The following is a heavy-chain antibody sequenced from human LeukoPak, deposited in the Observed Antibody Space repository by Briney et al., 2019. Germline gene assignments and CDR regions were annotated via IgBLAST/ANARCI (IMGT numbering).Heavy chain of an antibody. CDR2: ISYDGSKK. J-gene: IGHJ3*02. Sequence: GRSLRLSCAASGFTFSSYAMHWVRQTPGKGLEWVAVISYDGSKKYYADSVKGRFTISRDNSKNTLYLQMNSLRAEDTAVYYCARDGPYYYDSSGYSYAFDIWGQGTMVTVSS. V-gene: IGHV3-30*03. D-gene: IGHD3-22*01. CDR1: GFTFSSYA. CDR3: ARDGPYYYDSSGYSYAFDI.